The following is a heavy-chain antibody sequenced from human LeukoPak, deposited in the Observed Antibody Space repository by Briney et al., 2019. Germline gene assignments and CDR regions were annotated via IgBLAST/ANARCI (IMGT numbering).Heavy chain of an antibody. V-gene: IGHV1-24*01. Sequence: ASVKVSCKVSGYTLTELSMHWVRQAPGKGLEWMGGFDPEDGETIYAQKFQGRVTMTEDTSTDTAYMELSSLRSEDTAVYYCATRGSGSFGYAFDIWGQGTMVTVSS. J-gene: IGHJ3*02. CDR1: GYTLTELS. CDR2: FDPEDGET. CDR3: ATRGSGSFGYAFDI. D-gene: IGHD1-26*01.